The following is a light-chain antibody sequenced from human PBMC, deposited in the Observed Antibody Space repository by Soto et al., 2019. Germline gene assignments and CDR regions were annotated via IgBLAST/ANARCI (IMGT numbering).Light chain of an antibody. V-gene: IGKV3-11*01. Sequence: EVLMTQSPATLSVAPGESVTLSCRASQRVSSNLAWYQQRPGQAPRLVLLRIFTRAIGVPARFSGSGSGTDFTLTISSLEPEDFAVYYCQQRSNWPTFGPGTKVDIK. CDR2: RIF. CDR3: QQRSNWPT. J-gene: IGKJ3*01. CDR1: QRVSSN.